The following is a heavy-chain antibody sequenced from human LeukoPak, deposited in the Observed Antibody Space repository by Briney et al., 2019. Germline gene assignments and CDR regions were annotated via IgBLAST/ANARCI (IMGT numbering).Heavy chain of an antibody. D-gene: IGHD1-26*01. Sequence: QPGGSLRLSCAASGFTFSSYEMNRVRQAPGKGLEWVSYISSSGSTIYYADSVKGRFTISRDNAKNSLYLQMNSLRAEDTAVYYCARGGQWDLFDYWGQGTLVTVSS. CDR2: ISSSGSTI. V-gene: IGHV3-48*03. J-gene: IGHJ4*02. CDR3: ARGGQWDLFDY. CDR1: GFTFSSYE.